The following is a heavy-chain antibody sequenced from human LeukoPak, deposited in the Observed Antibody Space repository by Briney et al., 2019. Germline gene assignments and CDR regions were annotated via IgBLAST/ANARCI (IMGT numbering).Heavy chain of an antibody. V-gene: IGHV3-21*01. D-gene: IGHD3-3*01. Sequence: PGGSLRLSCAASGFTFSSYSMNWVRQAPGKGLEWVSAISGDSRYIYYADSVRGRFTISRDNAENSLYLQMHSLRVEDTAVYYCARAHTIFGVVLPLYYFDYWGQGTLVTVSS. CDR2: ISGDSRYI. CDR3: ARAHTIFGVVLPLYYFDY. J-gene: IGHJ4*02. CDR1: GFTFSSYS.